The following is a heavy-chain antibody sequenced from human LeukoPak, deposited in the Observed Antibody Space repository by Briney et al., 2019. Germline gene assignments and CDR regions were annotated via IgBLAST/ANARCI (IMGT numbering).Heavy chain of an antibody. CDR1: GYTFTSYG. CDR2: IIPILGIA. CDR3: ARDVYGSGSYFGY. V-gene: IGHV1-69*04. D-gene: IGHD3-10*01. J-gene: IGHJ4*02. Sequence: GASVKVSCKASGYTFTSYGISWVRQAPGQGLEWMGRIIPILGIANYAQKFQGRVTITADKSTSTAYMELSSLRSEDTAVYYCARDVYGSGSYFGYWGQGTLVTVSS.